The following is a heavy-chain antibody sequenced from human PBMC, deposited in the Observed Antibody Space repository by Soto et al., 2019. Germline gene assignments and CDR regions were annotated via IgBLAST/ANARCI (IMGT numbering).Heavy chain of an antibody. V-gene: IGHV3-74*01. CDR3: TNWNYVDH. D-gene: IGHD1-7*01. CDR2: INHDVTIR. Sequence: EVQLVQSGGGLVQPGGSLRLSCAASGFTFSNSWMHWVRLAPGKGPAWLSRINHDVTIRNYADSVRGRFTISRDNAKNALYLQLDSLRFEYTSVYYGTNWNYVDHWGQGTLVTVSS. CDR1: GFTFSNSW. J-gene: IGHJ4*02.